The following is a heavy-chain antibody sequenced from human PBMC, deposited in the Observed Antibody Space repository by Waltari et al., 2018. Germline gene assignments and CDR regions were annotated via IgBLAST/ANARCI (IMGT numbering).Heavy chain of an antibody. J-gene: IGHJ4*02. D-gene: IGHD3-22*01. V-gene: IGHV4-61*02. CDR1: GGSISSGSYY. CDR2: IYTSGST. CDR3: ARGGDYYDSSGYKY. Sequence: QVQLQESGPGLVKPSQTLSLTCTVSGGSISSGSYYWSWTRQPAGKGLEWIGCIYTSGSTNYNPSLKSRVTISVDTSKNQFSLKLSSVTAADTAVYYCARGGDYYDSSGYKYWGQGTLVTVSS.